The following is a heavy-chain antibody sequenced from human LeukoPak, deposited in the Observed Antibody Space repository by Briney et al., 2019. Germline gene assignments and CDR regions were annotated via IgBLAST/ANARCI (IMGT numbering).Heavy chain of an antibody. CDR1: GVSIRGDTYY. D-gene: IGHD6-19*01. J-gene: IGHJ6*03. V-gene: IGHV4-39*01. CDR2: YHIGNT. Sequence: SETLSLTCTVSGVSIRGDTYYWGWIRQPPGKGLEWIGNYHIGNTYYNPSLKSRVTISEDTSKNQFSLRVNSGTAADTAVYYCARLWDSTGLYFYYYMAVWGEGTTVTVSS. CDR3: ARLWDSTGLYFYYYMAV.